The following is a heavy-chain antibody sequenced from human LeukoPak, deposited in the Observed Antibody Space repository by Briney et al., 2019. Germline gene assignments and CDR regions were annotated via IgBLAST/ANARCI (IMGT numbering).Heavy chain of an antibody. CDR3: AYSYGPYYYDY. V-gene: IGHV3-48*01. J-gene: IGHJ4*02. D-gene: IGHD5-18*01. CDR1: GFTFSSYS. CDR2: ITSSSTNI. Sequence: PGGSLRLSCASSGFTFSSYSMNWVPDAPGKGLEWVSYITSSSTNIYYADSVKGRFTISRDNAKNSLYLQMNSLRAEDTAVYYCAYSYGPYYYDYWGQGTLVTVSS.